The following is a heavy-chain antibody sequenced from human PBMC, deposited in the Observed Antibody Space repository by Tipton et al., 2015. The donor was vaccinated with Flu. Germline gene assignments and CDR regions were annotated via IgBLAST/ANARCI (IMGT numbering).Heavy chain of an antibody. J-gene: IGHJ3*02. CDR3: AREGVGNAFDI. V-gene: IGHV4-38-2*02. Sequence: SLTCTVSGYSVTGGYYWGWIRQPPGKGLEYIGYMFHSGSTYYNPSLRSRDTISVDTSKNQFSLKLSSVTAADTAVYYCAREGVGNAFDIWGQGTMVTVSS. CDR2: MFHSGST. CDR1: GYSVTGGYY. D-gene: IGHD1-26*01.